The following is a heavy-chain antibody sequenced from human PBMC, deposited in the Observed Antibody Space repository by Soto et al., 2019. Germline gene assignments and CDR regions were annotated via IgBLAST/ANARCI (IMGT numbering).Heavy chain of an antibody. CDR2: IKQDGSEK. CDR1: GSTFSSDD. D-gene: IGHD6-13*01. Sequence: PGGSLRLSCVVSGSTFSSDDMSWVRQAPGKGLEWVANIKQDGSEKYYVDSVKGRFTISRDNAKNSLYLQMNSLRAEDTAVYYCASPSMYSSSPNPLDYWGQGTLVTVSS. J-gene: IGHJ4*02. CDR3: ASPSMYSSSPNPLDY. V-gene: IGHV3-7*01.